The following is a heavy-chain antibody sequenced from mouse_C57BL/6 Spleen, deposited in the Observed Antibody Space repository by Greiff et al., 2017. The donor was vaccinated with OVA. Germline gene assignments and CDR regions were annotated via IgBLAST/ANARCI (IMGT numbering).Heavy chain of an antibody. CDR3: ARSLYYYGSSYYFDY. Sequence: VQLQQSGPELVKPGASVKLSCKASGYTFTSYDINWVKQRPGQGLEWIGWIYPRDGSTKYNEKFKGKATLTVDTSSSTAYMELHSLTSDDSAVYFCARSLYYYGSSYYFDYWGQGTTLTVSS. CDR1: GYTFTSYD. V-gene: IGHV1-85*01. D-gene: IGHD1-1*01. J-gene: IGHJ2*01. CDR2: IYPRDGST.